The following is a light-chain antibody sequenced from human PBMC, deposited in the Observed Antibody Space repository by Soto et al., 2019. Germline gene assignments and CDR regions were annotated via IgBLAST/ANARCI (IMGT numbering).Light chain of an antibody. CDR3: CSFTSSNFYV. CDR2: DVG. V-gene: IGLV2-14*03. Sequence: QSALTQPASVSGSPGQSITISCTGTSSDVGGYNYVSWYQHHPGEAPKVMIYDVGDRPSGVSNRFSGSKSGNTASLTISGLRAEDEADYYCCSFTSSNFYVFRTGTRVTAL. J-gene: IGLJ1*01. CDR1: SSDVGGYNY.